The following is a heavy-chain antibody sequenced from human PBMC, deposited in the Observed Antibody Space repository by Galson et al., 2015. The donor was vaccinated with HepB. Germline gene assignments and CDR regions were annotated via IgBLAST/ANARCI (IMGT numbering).Heavy chain of an antibody. CDR3: ATDARFSRAAFDI. CDR2: ISWNSGSI. V-gene: IGHV3-9*01. J-gene: IGHJ3*02. Sequence: SLRLSCAASGFTFDDYAMHWVRQAPGKGLEWVSGISWNSGSIGYADSVKGRFTISRDNAKNSLYLQMNSLRAEDTALYYCATDARFSRAAFDIWGQGTMVTVSS. CDR1: GFTFDDYA.